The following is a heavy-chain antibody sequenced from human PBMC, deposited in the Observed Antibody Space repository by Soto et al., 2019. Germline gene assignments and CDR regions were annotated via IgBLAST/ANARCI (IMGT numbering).Heavy chain of an antibody. J-gene: IGHJ4*02. Sequence: ASVKVSCKASGYTFTNSGISWVRQAPGQGLEWMGWVSGYNGNTNYAQKVQGRVTMTTDNSKNTLYLQMNSLRAEDTAVYYCARGPPNFYWGQGTLVTVSS. V-gene: IGHV1-18*04. CDR3: ARGPPNFY. CDR1: GYTFTNSG. CDR2: VSGYNGNT. D-gene: IGHD1-1*01.